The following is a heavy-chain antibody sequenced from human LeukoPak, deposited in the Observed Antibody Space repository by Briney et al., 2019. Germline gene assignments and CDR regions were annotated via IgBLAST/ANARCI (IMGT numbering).Heavy chain of an antibody. J-gene: IGHJ4*02. CDR1: GFTFSSYS. CDR3: AKAQWHGGNFDY. CDR2: ISGSGGST. V-gene: IGHV3-23*01. D-gene: IGHD6-19*01. Sequence: GGSLRLSCAASGFTFSSYSMNWVRQAPGKGLEWVSAISGSGGSTYYADSVKGRFTISRDNSKNTLYLQMNSLRAEDTAVYYCAKAQWHGGNFDYWGQGTLVTVSS.